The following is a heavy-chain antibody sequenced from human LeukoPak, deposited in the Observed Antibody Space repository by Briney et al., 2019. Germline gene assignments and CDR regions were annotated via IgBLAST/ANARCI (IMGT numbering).Heavy chain of an antibody. CDR3: AREGDRYSSSWYWGWGRNTYGWYNWFDP. CDR2: ITSSGRYI. J-gene: IGHJ5*02. D-gene: IGHD6-13*01. Sequence: GGSLRLSCAASGFTVSSYSMNWVRQAPGKGLEWDSSITSSGRYIYYADSVKGRFTISRDNSENSLYLQMDSLTAADTAVYYCAREGDRYSSSWYWGWGRNTYGWYNWFDPWGQGTLVTVSS. CDR1: GFTVSSYS. V-gene: IGHV3-21*04.